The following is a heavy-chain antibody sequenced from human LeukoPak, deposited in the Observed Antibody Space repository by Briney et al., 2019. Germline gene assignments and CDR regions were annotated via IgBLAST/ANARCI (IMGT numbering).Heavy chain of an antibody. CDR2: ISSSGSTI. CDR1: GFTFSSYE. V-gene: IGHV3-48*03. D-gene: IGHD3-22*01. J-gene: IGHJ4*02. CDR3: ARTNYYYDSSGYYSAFDY. Sequence: GGSLRLSCAASGFTFSSYEMNWVRQAPGKGLEWVSYISSSGSTIYYADSVKGRFTISRDNAKNSLYLQMNSLRAEDTAVYYCARTNYYYDSSGYYSAFDYWGQGTLVTVSS.